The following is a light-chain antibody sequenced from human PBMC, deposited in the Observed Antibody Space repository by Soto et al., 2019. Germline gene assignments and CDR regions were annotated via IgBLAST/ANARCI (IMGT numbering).Light chain of an antibody. J-gene: IGKJ1*01. Sequence: DVKMTQSPSTLSASVGDRVTVTCRASQGINTWLAWFQQKPGKAPKLLIHGVSSLDSGVPSRFSGSGSGTEFTLTISSLQPDDFATYYCQQYNSYPRTFGQRSKV. CDR3: QQYNSYPRT. CDR1: QGINTW. CDR2: GVS. V-gene: IGKV1-5*03.